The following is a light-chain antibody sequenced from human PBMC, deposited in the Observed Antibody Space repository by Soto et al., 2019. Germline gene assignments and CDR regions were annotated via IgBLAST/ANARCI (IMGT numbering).Light chain of an antibody. V-gene: IGKV3-20*01. CDR2: DVS. J-gene: IGKJ4*01. Sequence: EVVLTQSPGTLSLSPGERATLSCRASQSVGSNYLAWYQQKPGQAPRLVIADVSRRATGIPDRFSGSGSGTDFTLTISRLEPEDFAVYYCHQYASSPLTFGGGTRVDIK. CDR3: HQYASSPLT. CDR1: QSVGSNY.